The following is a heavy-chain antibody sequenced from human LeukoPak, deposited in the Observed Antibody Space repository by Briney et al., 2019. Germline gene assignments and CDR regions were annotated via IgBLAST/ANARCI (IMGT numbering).Heavy chain of an antibody. CDR2: IYTSGST. CDR3: ARDGEYCSSTSCYTWNWFDP. D-gene: IGHD2-2*02. Sequence: SETLSLTCTVSGGSISSYYWSWIRQPAGKGLEWIGRIYTSGSTNYNPSLKSRVTMSVDTSKNQFSLKLSSVTAADTAVYYCARDGEYCSSTSCYTWNWFDPWGQGTLVTVSS. V-gene: IGHV4-4*07. CDR1: GGSISSYY. J-gene: IGHJ5*02.